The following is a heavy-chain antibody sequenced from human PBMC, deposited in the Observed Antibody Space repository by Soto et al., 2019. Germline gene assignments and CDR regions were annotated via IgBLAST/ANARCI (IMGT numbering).Heavy chain of an antibody. CDR1: GGSISSYY. CDR3: ARAGVLWFGELSDFDY. V-gene: IGHV4-59*01. CDR2: IYYSGST. Sequence: SETLSLTCTVSGGSISSYYWSWIRQPPGKGLEWIGYIYYSGSTNYNPSLKSRVTISVDTSKNQFSLKLSSVTAADTAVYYCARAGVLWFGELSDFDYWGQGTLVTVSS. J-gene: IGHJ4*02. D-gene: IGHD3-10*01.